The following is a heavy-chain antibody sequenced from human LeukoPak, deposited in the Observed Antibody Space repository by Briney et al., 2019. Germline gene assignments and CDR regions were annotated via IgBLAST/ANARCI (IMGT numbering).Heavy chain of an antibody. CDR2: IYSGGST. Sequence: PGGSLRLSCAASGFTVSSNYMSWVRQAPGKGLEWVSVIYSGGSTYYADSVKGRFTISRDNSKNTLYLQMNSLRAEDTAVYYCARAPESPFYFDYWGQGTLVTVSS. CDR1: GFTVSSNY. J-gene: IGHJ4*02. V-gene: IGHV3-66*01. CDR3: ARAPESPFYFDY.